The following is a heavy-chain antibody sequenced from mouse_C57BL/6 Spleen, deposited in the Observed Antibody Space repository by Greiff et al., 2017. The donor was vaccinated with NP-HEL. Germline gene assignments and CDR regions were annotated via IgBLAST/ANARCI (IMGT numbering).Heavy chain of an antibody. CDR3: ARNWDVWFAY. J-gene: IGHJ3*01. Sequence: QVQLKQSGAELVRPGTSVKVSCKASGYAFTNYLIEWVKQRPGQGLEWIGVINPGSGGTNYNEKFKGKATLTADKSSSTAYMQLSSLTSEDSAVYFCARNWDVWFAYWGQGTLVTVSA. CDR1: GYAFTNYL. CDR2: INPGSGGT. D-gene: IGHD4-1*01. V-gene: IGHV1-54*01.